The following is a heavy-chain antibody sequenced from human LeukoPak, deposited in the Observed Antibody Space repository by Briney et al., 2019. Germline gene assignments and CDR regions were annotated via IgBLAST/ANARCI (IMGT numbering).Heavy chain of an antibody. CDR3: AKDGSYGAGSYYYFDY. V-gene: IGHV3-30*02. CDR2: IHYDGYTT. CDR1: GFPLSTYG. D-gene: IGHD3-10*01. Sequence: GGSLRLSCVTSGFPLSTYGVHWVRQAPGSGLEWLAYIHYDGYTTNYADSVKGRFTISRDNAKNSLYLEMNSLRTEDTALYYCAKDGSYGAGSYYYFDYWGQGTLVTVSS. J-gene: IGHJ4*02.